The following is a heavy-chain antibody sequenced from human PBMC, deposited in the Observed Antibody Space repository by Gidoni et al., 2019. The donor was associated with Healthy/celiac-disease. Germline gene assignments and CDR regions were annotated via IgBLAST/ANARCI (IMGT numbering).Heavy chain of an antibody. V-gene: IGHV1-18*01. D-gene: IGHD3-22*01. Sequence: QVQLVQSGAEVKKPGASVKVSCKASGYTFTRYGISWVRQAPGQGLEWMGWISAYNGNTNYAQKLQGRVTMTTDTSTSTAYMEMRSLRSDDTAVYYCARDVSGLFGEYYYDSSGYRDYWGQGTLVTVSS. CDR1: GYTFTRYG. J-gene: IGHJ4*02. CDR2: ISAYNGNT. CDR3: ARDVSGLFGEYYYDSSGYRDY.